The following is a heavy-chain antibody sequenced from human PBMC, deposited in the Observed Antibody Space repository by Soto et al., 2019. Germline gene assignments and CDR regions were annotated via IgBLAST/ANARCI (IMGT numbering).Heavy chain of an antibody. D-gene: IGHD6-13*01. Sequence: GVSLRLSCAASGFTFSSYAMHWVRQAPGKGLEWVAVISYDGSNKYYADSVKGRFTISRDNSKNTLYLQMNSLRAEDTAVYYCARSYSSSWYYFDYWGQGTLVTVSS. CDR2: ISYDGSNK. V-gene: IGHV3-30-3*01. CDR3: ARSYSSSWYYFDY. J-gene: IGHJ4*02. CDR1: GFTFSSYA.